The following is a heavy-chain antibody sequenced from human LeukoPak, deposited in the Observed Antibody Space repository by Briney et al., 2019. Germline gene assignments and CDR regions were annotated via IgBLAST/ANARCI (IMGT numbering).Heavy chain of an antibody. V-gene: IGHV3-11*01. D-gene: IGHD2-2*01. Sequence: GGSLRLSCAASGFTFSDYYMSWIRQAPGKGLEWVSYISSSGSTIYYADSVKGRFTISRDNAKNSLYLQMNSLRAEDTAVYYCASSVVPAAMDYWGQGTLVTVSS. J-gene: IGHJ4*02. CDR3: ASSVVPAAMDY. CDR1: GFTFSDYY. CDR2: ISSSGSTI.